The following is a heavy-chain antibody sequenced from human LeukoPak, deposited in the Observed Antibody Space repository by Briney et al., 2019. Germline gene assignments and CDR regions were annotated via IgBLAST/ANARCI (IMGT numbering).Heavy chain of an antibody. D-gene: IGHD3-22*01. CDR2: IYYGGST. J-gene: IGHJ3*02. Sequence: SETLSLTCTASGGSISSSSYHWGWIRQPPGKGLEWIGTIYYGGSTYYNPSLKSRVTISVDTSKKQFSLKLTSVTAADAAVYYCARLGDYYDSSGYLNAFDIWGQGTMVTVFS. CDR3: ARLGDYYDSSGYLNAFDI. V-gene: IGHV4-39*01. CDR1: GGSISSSSYH.